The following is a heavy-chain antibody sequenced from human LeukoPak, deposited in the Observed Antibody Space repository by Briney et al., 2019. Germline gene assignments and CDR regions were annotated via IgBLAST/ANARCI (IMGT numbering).Heavy chain of an antibody. J-gene: IGHJ4*02. V-gene: IGHV3-23*01. CDR2: ISGSGGST. CDR3: AKEYCSGGSCYPAYFDY. Sequence: GGSLRLSCAASGFTFSSYAMSWVRQAPGKGLEWVSAISGSGGSTYYADSVKGRFTISRDNYKNTLYLQMNSLRAEDTAVYYCAKEYCSGGSCYPAYFDYWGQGTLVTVSS. CDR1: GFTFSSYA. D-gene: IGHD2-15*01.